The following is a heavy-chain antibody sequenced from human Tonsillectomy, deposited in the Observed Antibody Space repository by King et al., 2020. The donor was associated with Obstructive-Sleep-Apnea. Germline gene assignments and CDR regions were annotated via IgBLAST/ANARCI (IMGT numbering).Heavy chain of an antibody. CDR2: IYYSGST. Sequence: KLQESGPGLVKPSETLSLICTVSAGSITGYYWSWIRQSPGKGLEWMGCIYYSGSTNYNPSLKSRVTISVDTSKNQFSLKLYSVTAADTAVYYCARDSWIYAPYYYYGMDVWGQGTTVTVSS. CDR3: ARDSWIYAPYYYYGMDV. V-gene: IGHV4-59*01. D-gene: IGHD5/OR15-5a*01. J-gene: IGHJ6*02. CDR1: AGSITGYY.